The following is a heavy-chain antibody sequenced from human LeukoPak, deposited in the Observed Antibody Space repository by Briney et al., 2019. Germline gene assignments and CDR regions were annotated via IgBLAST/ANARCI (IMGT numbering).Heavy chain of an antibody. D-gene: IGHD3-22*01. CDR1: GFTFTSYS. J-gene: IGHJ4*02. V-gene: IGHV3-33*08. CDR2: IWYDGSNK. Sequence: GGSLRLSCAASGFTFTSYSMNWVRQAPGKGLEWVAVIWYDGSNKYYADSVKGRFTISRDNSKNTLYLQMNSLRAEDTAVYYCARAFDSSGYYQGHFDYWGQGTLVTVSS. CDR3: ARAFDSSGYYQGHFDY.